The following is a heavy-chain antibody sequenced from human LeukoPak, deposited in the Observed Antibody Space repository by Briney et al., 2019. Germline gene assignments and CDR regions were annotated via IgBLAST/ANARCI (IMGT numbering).Heavy chain of an antibody. V-gene: IGHV4-39*01. CDR2: IYYSGST. J-gene: IGHJ4*02. Sequence: SETLSLTCTVSGGSISSSSYYWGWIRQPPGKGPEWIGTIYYSGSTYYNPSLKSRVTISVDTSKNQFSLKLSSVTAADTAVYYCARTYYYGSGSYYEDYWGQGTLVTVSS. CDR1: GGSISSSSYY. D-gene: IGHD3-10*01. CDR3: ARTYYYGSGSYYEDY.